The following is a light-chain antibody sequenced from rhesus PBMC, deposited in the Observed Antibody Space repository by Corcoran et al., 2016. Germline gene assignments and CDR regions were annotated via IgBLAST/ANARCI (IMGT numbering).Light chain of an antibody. Sequence: QAALTPPPSVSGSPGQSVTISCTGTSSDIGGYKYVSWYQQHPGKAPKLMIYDVNNRPSGVSDRFSGSKSGNTASLSISGLQAEDEADYYCSSYAGTNTFIFGAGTRLIVL. CDR1: SSDIGGYKY. CDR2: DVN. V-gene: IGLV2-23*01. CDR3: SSYAGTNTFI. J-gene: IGLJ1*01.